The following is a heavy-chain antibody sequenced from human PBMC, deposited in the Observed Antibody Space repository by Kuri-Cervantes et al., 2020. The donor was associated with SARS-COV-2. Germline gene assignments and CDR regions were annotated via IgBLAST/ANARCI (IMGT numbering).Heavy chain of an antibody. CDR2: VRGKANNYAT. J-gene: IGHJ4*02. CDR3: TTLIDY. Sequence: GESLKISCEVPGFLFSASAIHWVRQASGKGLEWVGRVRGKANNYATAYAASVKGRFTISRDDSKNMAYLQMNSLKTEDTAVYYCTTLIDYWGRGALVTVSS. V-gene: IGHV3-73*01. CDR1: GFLFSASA.